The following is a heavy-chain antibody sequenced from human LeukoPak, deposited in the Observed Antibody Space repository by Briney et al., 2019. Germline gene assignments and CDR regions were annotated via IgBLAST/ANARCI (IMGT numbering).Heavy chain of an antibody. J-gene: IGHJ4*02. CDR1: GYSISSGYY. CDR3: ASRGVIFDY. D-gene: IGHD3-10*01. CDR2: IYHSGST. V-gene: IGHV4-38-2*01. Sequence: PSETLSLTCAVSGYSISSGYYWGWIRQPPGKGLEWIGSIYHSGSTYYNPSLKSRVTISVDTSKNQFSLKLSSVTAADTAVYYWASRGVIFDYWGQGTLVTVSS.